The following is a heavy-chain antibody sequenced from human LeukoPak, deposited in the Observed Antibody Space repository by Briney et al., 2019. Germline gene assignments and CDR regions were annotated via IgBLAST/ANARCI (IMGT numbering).Heavy chain of an antibody. J-gene: IGHJ3*01. CDR1: GFTFSTYA. D-gene: IGHD5-24*01. Sequence: GGSLRLSCAASGFTFSTYAMSWVRQAPGKGLEWVSVTSGSGSSTYYADSVKGRFTISRDNSKNTLYLQMNSLRAEDTAVYYCAKEMATIRAFDFWGRGTMVTVSS. CDR3: AKEMATIRAFDF. CDR2: TSGSGSST. V-gene: IGHV3-23*01.